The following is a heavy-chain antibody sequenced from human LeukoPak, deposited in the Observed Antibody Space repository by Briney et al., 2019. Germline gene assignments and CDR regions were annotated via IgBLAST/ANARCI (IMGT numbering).Heavy chain of an antibody. V-gene: IGHV1-69*04. D-gene: IGHD3-22*01. CDR3: ARGSSPRVGYYDSSGYSVY. J-gene: IGHJ4*02. CDR1: GGTFSSYA. CDR2: IIPILGIA. Sequence: SVKVSCKASGGTFSSYAISWVRQAPGQGLEWMGRIIPILGIANYAQKFQDRVTITADKSTSTAYMELSSLRSEDTAVYYCARGSSPRVGYYDSSGYSVYWGQGTLVTVSS.